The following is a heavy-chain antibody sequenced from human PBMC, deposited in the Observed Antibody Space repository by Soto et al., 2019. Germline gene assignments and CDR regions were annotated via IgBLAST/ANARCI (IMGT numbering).Heavy chain of an antibody. V-gene: IGHV1-18*01. CDR2: ISAYNGNT. J-gene: IGHJ6*03. Sequence: ASMKVSCKASGYTFTSYGISWARQAPGQGIDWMGWISAYNGNTNYAQKLQGRVTMTTDTSTSTAYTELRSLRSDDTAVYYCARVDYYDFWSGSFPYMDVWGKGTTVTVSS. D-gene: IGHD3-3*01. CDR1: GYTFTSYG. CDR3: ARVDYYDFWSGSFPYMDV.